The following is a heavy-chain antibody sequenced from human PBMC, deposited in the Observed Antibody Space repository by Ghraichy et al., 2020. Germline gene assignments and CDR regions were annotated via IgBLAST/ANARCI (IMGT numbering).Heavy chain of an antibody. CDR1: CGSISSGGYY. D-gene: IGHD3-22*01. V-gene: IGHV4-31*03. Sequence: SETLSLTCTVSCGSISSGGYYWNWIRQHPGKGLEWIGNIYYTGNTYYNPSLRSRLSISVDTSKNQFSLRLNSVTAADTAVYYCAKDYRSSDYSDSSDYPSDAFDIWGPGTMVTVSS. CDR3: AKDYRSSDYSDSSDYPSDAFDI. J-gene: IGHJ3*02. CDR2: IYYTGNT.